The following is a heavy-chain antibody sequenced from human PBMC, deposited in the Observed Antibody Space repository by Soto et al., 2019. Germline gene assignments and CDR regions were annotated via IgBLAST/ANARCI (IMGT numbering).Heavy chain of an antibody. CDR3: ASSRITIFGVVISPRYMDV. J-gene: IGHJ6*03. CDR1: GGSFSGYC. D-gene: IGHD3-3*01. CDR2: INHSGST. Sequence: SETLCLTCAVYGGSFSGYCWSCIRQPPGKGLEWIGEINHSGSTNYNPSLKSRVTISVDTSKNQFSLKLSSVTAADTAVYYCASSRITIFGVVISPRYMDVWGKGTTVTVSS. V-gene: IGHV4-34*01.